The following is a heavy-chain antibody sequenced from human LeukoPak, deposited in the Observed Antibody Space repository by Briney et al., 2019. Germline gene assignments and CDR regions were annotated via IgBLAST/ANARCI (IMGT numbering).Heavy chain of an antibody. J-gene: IGHJ4*02. CDR3: ARESDSGKDFDC. Sequence: ASVPISCKASGYTFTYHYIHLVRQVPGQGLEWMGIINPSNGNTNYAQKFQGRVTMTRDTSTSTVYMELNSLGSEDTAVYYCARESDSGKDFDCWGGGLLTIVSS. CDR2: INPSNGNT. D-gene: IGHD1-26*01. V-gene: IGHV1-46*01. CDR1: GYTFTYHY.